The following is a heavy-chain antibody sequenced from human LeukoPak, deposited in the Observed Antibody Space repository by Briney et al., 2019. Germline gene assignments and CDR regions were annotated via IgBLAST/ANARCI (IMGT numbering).Heavy chain of an antibody. V-gene: IGHV4-59*01. CDR3: ARGGRTLEY. Sequence: PSETLSLTCTVSGGSISSYYWSWIRQPPGKGLEWIGYIYYSGSTNYNSSLKSRVTISVDTSKNQFSLKLSSVTAADTAVYYCARGGRTLEYWGQGTLVTVSS. D-gene: IGHD3-16*01. CDR1: GGSISSYY. J-gene: IGHJ4*02. CDR2: IYYSGST.